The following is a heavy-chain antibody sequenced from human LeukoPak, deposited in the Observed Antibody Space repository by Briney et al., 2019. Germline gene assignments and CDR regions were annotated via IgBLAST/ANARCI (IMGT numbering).Heavy chain of an antibody. D-gene: IGHD3-22*01. CDR2: IHPNTGGT. Sequence: ASVKVSCKASGCTFTGHYIHWVRQAPGQGLEWMGWIHPNTGGTKYAQKFQGRVTMTRDTSSSTAYMELSSLRSADTAVYYCASGYKYDSSGANAFDIWGQGTMVTVSS. J-gene: IGHJ3*02. V-gene: IGHV1-2*02. CDR3: ASGYKYDSSGANAFDI. CDR1: GCTFTGHY.